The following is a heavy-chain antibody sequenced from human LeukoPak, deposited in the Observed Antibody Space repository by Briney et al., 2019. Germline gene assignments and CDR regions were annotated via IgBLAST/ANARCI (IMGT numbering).Heavy chain of an antibody. Sequence: ASVKVSCKASGYTFTSYGISWVRQAPGQGLEWMGWISAYNGNTNYAQKLQGRVTMTTDTSTSTAYMELRSLRSGDTAVYYCARVKVATILENWFDPWGQGTLVTVSA. D-gene: IGHD5-12*01. V-gene: IGHV1-18*04. CDR1: GYTFTSYG. CDR2: ISAYNGNT. J-gene: IGHJ5*02. CDR3: ARVKVATILENWFDP.